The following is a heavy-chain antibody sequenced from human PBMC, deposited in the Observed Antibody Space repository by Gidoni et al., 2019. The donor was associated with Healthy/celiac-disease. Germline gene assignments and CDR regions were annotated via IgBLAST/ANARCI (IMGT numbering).Heavy chain of an antibody. J-gene: IGHJ4*02. Sequence: QVQLVQSGAEVKKPGASGKVSGKASGYTFTSYDINRVRQATGQGLEWMGWMNPNSGTTGYAQKFQGRVTMTRNTSISTAYMELSSLRSEDTAVYYCARGLRIAVAAPGYWGQGTLVTVSS. CDR2: MNPNSGTT. CDR1: GYTFTSYD. V-gene: IGHV1-8*01. D-gene: IGHD6-19*01. CDR3: ARGLRIAVAAPGY.